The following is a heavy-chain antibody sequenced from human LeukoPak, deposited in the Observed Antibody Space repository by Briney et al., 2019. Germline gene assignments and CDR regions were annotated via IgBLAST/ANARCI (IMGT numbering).Heavy chain of an antibody. CDR2: LFYSGST. CDR1: GGSIRSYY. CDR3: ARQVGWEPNFDY. D-gene: IGHD1-26*01. V-gene: IGHV4-59*08. Sequence: SETLSLTCTVSGGSIRSYYWSWIRQPPGKGLEWIGYLFYSGSTNYNPSLKSRVTTSVDTSKNQFSVEVTSVTAADTAVYYCARQVGWEPNFDYWGQGTLVTVSS. J-gene: IGHJ4*02.